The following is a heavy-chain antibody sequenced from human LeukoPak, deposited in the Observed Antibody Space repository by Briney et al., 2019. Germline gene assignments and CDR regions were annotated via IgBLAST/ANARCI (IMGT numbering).Heavy chain of an antibody. D-gene: IGHD2-15*01. CDR3: ARGGYCSGGLCYSYKAFDV. CDR1: GFTFSYYE. V-gene: IGHV3-48*03. CDR2: ISSSVTTI. J-gene: IGHJ3*01. Sequence: GGSLRLSCAASGFTFSYYEMNWVRQAPGKGLEWVSYISSSVTTIYYADSVKGRFTISRDNAKYPLSLQMNSLRAEDTAVYYCARGGYCSGGLCYSYKAFDVWGQGTMVTVSS.